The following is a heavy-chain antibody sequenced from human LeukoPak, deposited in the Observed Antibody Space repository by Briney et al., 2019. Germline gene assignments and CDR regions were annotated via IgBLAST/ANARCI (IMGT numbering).Heavy chain of an antibody. V-gene: IGHV3-33*08. CDR1: GFTFSSYA. CDR2: IWYDGSNK. J-gene: IGHJ4*02. CDR3: ARDDLEPPGGFDY. Sequence: PGRSLRLSCAASGFTFSSYAMHWVRQAPGKGLEWVAVIWYDGSNKYYADSVKGRFTISRDNSKNTLYLQMNSLRAEDTAVYYCARDDLEPPGGFDYWGQGTLVTVSS. D-gene: IGHD1-14*01.